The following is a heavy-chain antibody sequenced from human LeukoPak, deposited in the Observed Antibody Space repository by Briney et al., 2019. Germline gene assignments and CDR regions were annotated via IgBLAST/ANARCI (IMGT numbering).Heavy chain of an antibody. CDR1: GFTFSSYS. J-gene: IGHJ4*02. CDR3: ARGVVGATNLIDY. D-gene: IGHD1-26*01. CDR2: ISSSSSYI. Sequence: GGSLRLSCAASGFTFSSYSMNWVRQAPGKGLEWVSSISSSSSYIYYADSVKGRFTISRDNAKNSLYLQMNSLRAEDTAVYYCARGVVGATNLIDYWGQGTLVTVSS. V-gene: IGHV3-21*01.